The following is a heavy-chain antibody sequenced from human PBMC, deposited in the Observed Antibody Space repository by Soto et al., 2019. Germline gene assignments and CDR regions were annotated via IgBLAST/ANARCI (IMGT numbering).Heavy chain of an antibody. V-gene: IGHV3-33*01. D-gene: IGHD3-3*01. CDR3: ARAGGITIFGVVSWFDP. CDR1: GFTFSSYC. CDR2: IWYDGSNK. J-gene: IGHJ5*02. Sequence: GSLRLSCAASGFTFSSYCMHCVCQAPSKVLEGGAVIWYDGSNKYYADSVKGRFTISIDNSKNTLYLQMNSLRAEDMGVYYCARAGGITIFGVVSWFDPWGQGTLVTVSS.